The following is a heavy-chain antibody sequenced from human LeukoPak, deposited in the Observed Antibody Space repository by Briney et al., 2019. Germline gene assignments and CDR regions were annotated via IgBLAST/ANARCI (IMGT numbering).Heavy chain of an antibody. J-gene: IGHJ3*02. V-gene: IGHV3-23*01. CDR2: ISGSGDST. D-gene: IGHD1-26*01. Sequence: GGSLRLSCAASGFTFSSYGMHWVRQAPGKGLEWVSAISGSGDSTYHADSVKGRFTISRDSSKNTLYLQVNSLRAEDTAVYYCAKARLYRTFDAFDTWGQGTLVTVSS. CDR3: AKARLYRTFDAFDT. CDR1: GFTFSSYG.